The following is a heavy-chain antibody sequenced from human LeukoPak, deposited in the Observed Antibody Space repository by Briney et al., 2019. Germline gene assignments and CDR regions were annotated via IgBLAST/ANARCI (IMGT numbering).Heavy chain of an antibody. V-gene: IGHV4-39*01. J-gene: IGHJ4*02. CDR3: ASFSNYGRYSDY. Sequence: SETLSLTCTVSGGSISSSSYYWGWIRQPPGKGLEWIGSIYYSGSTYYNPSLKSRVTISVDTSKNQFSLKLSSVTAADTAVYYCASFSNYGRYSDYWGQGTLVTVSS. CDR1: GGSISSSSYY. CDR2: IYYSGST. D-gene: IGHD4-11*01.